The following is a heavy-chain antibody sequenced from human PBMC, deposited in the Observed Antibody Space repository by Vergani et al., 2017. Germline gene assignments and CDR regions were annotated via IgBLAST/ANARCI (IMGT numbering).Heavy chain of an antibody. J-gene: IGHJ6*02. D-gene: IGHD6-19*01. Sequence: QVQLVQSGAEVKKPGASVKVSCKASGYTFTSYYMHWVRQAPGQGLEWMGIINPSGGSTSYAQKFQGRVTITRDTSTSTVYMELSSLRSEDTAVYYCARGHFYSSGWNGEYYGMDVWGQGTTVTVSS. CDR3: ARGHFYSSGWNGEYYGMDV. CDR1: GYTFTSYY. V-gene: IGHV1-46*01. CDR2: INPSGGST.